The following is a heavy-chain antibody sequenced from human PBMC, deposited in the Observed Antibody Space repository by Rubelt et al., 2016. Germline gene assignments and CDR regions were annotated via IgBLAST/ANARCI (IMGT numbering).Heavy chain of an antibody. CDR2: IYSGGST. CDR3: ALERETNWFDP. J-gene: IGHJ5*02. D-gene: IGHD1-1*01. V-gene: IGHV3-53*01. CDR1: GGSFSGYY. Sequence: VQLQQWGAGLLKPSETLSLTCAVYGGSFSGYYWSWIRQPPGKGLEWVSVIYSGGSTYYADSVKGRFTISRDNSKNTLYLQMNSLRAEDTAVYYCALERETNWFDPWGQGTLVTVSS.